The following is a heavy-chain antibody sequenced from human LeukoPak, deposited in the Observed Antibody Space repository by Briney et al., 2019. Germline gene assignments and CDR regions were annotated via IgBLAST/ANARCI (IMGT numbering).Heavy chain of an antibody. Sequence: GGSLRLSCVASGFPSSSYWMTWVRQAPGKGLEWVANIKQDGSKKSYVDSVKGRFTISRDNAKNSLYLQMNSLRAEDTAVYYCAKEVVLYFDYWGQGTLVTVSS. J-gene: IGHJ4*02. CDR1: GFPSSSYW. D-gene: IGHD2-15*01. V-gene: IGHV3-7*03. CDR2: IKQDGSKK. CDR3: AKEVVLYFDY.